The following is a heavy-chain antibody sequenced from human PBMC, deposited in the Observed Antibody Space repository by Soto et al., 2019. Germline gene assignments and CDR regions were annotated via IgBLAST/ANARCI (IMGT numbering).Heavy chain of an antibody. Sequence: SETLSLTWTVSGGSVNSANYLWSWIRQRPGKGLDWGGCIYHDGRTAYNPPLRRRGTISGDSSKNQFCLNLTSVTAAGTGGYNCARVLLATDAGAYSHYNCLDVWGQGSTVTVSS. J-gene: IGHJ6*02. CDR1: GGSVNSANYL. CDR2: IYHDGRT. V-gene: IGHV4-61*01. CDR3: ARVLLATDAGAYSHYNCLDV. D-gene: IGHD2-2*01.